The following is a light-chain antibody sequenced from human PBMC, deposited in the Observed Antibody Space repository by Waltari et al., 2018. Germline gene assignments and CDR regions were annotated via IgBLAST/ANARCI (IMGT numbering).Light chain of an antibody. J-gene: IGLJ2*01. Sequence: QSALTQPASVSGSPGQSITISCTATSSDIGSYNLVSWYQQYPDKDPKLMIYEVVKRPSGVSDRFSGSKSGNTASLTISGLQAEDEADYYCCSYAGSSTHVVFGGGTKLTVL. CDR3: CSYAGSSTHVV. V-gene: IGLV2-23*02. CDR1: SSDIGSYNL. CDR2: EVV.